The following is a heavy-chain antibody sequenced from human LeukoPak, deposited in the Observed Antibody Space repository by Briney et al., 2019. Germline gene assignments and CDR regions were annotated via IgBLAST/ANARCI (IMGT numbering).Heavy chain of an antibody. CDR3: AREGDGIFDY. CDR2: IYYSGST. Sequence: SETLSLTCTVSGGSISSYYWSWIRQPPGKGREWIGYIYYSGSTNYNPSLKSRVTISVDTSKNQFSLKLSSVTAADTAVYYCAREGDGIFDYWGQGTLVTVSS. V-gene: IGHV4-59*01. J-gene: IGHJ4*02. CDR1: GGSISSYY. D-gene: IGHD3-16*01.